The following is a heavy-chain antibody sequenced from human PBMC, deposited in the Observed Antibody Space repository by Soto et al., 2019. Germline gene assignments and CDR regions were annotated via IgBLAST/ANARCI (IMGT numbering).Heavy chain of an antibody. CDR3: ARDRAVLVPAALNDYYYYGMDV. CDR2: MNPNSGNT. D-gene: IGHD2-2*01. Sequence: QVQLVQSGAEVKKPGASVKVSCKASGYTFTSYDINWVRQATGQGLEWMGWMNPNSGNTGYAQKFQGRVTMTRNTSKSTAYMEASSLRSEDTAVYYCARDRAVLVPAALNDYYYYGMDVWGQGTTVTVSS. V-gene: IGHV1-8*01. J-gene: IGHJ6*02. CDR1: GYTFTSYD.